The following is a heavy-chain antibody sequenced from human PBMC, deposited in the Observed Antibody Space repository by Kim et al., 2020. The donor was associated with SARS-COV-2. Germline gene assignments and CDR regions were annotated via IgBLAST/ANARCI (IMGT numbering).Heavy chain of an antibody. Sequence: SETLSLTCAVYGGSFSGYYWSWIRQPPGKGLEWIGEINHSGSTNYNPSLKSRVTISVDTSKNQFSLKLSSVTAADTAVYYCARPRLWYGSGRYFDYWGQG. CDR2: INHSGST. CDR3: ARPRLWYGSGRYFDY. J-gene: IGHJ4*02. D-gene: IGHD3-10*01. CDR1: GGSFSGYY. V-gene: IGHV4-34*01.